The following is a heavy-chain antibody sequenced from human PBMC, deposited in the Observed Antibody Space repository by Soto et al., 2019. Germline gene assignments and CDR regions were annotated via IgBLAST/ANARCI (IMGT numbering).Heavy chain of an antibody. CDR1: GGSFSGYY. Sequence: SETLSLTCAVYGGSFSGYYWSWIRQPPGKGLEWIGEINHSGSTNYNPSLKSRVTISVDTSKNQFSLKLSSVTAADTAVYYCARGLEAYGSGNGYWGQGTLVTVSS. CDR3: ARGLEAYGSGNGY. V-gene: IGHV4-34*01. CDR2: INHSGST. J-gene: IGHJ4*02. D-gene: IGHD3-10*01.